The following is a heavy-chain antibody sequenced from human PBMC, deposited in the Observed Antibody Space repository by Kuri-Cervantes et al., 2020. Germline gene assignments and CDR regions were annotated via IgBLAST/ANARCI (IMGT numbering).Heavy chain of an antibody. D-gene: IGHD3-22*01. CDR3: TRVYDSSGYYEHYYYYMDV. V-gene: IGHV3-49*03. J-gene: IGHJ6*03. Sequence: GGSLRLSCTASGFTFGDYAMSWFRQAPGKGLEWVGFIRSKAYGGTTEYAASVKGRFTISRDDSKSIAYLQMNSLKTEDTAVYYCTRVYDSSGYYEHYYYYMDVWGKGTTVTVSS. CDR2: IRSKAYGGTT. CDR1: GFTFGDYA.